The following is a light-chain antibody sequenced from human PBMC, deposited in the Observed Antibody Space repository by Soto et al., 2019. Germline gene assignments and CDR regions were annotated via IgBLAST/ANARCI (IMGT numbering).Light chain of an antibody. CDR2: DVT. CDR3: CSYAGTYTYV. V-gene: IGLV2-11*01. CDR1: SSDISDYHY. Sequence: QFVLTQPRSVSGSPGQSVTISCTGTSSDISDYHYNSVSWYQQHPDKAPKVMIFDVTKRPSGVPDRFSGSKSGNTASLTISGLQAEDEADYYCCSYAGTYTYVFGTGTKVTVL. J-gene: IGLJ1*01.